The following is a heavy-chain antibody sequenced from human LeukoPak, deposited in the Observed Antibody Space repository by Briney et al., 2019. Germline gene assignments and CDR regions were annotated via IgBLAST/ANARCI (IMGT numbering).Heavy chain of an antibody. J-gene: IGHJ4*02. CDR1: GFSFSAYW. D-gene: IGHD2-15*01. Sequence: GGSLRLSCAASGFSFSAYWMTWVRQAPGTGLEWVANINPAGSETYYVEPVKGRFRISRDNAKNLVYLQMNSLRAEDTAVYHCARFGYVAAVDVWGQGTPVTVSS. V-gene: IGHV3-7*01. CDR2: INPAGSET. CDR3: ARFGYVAAVDV.